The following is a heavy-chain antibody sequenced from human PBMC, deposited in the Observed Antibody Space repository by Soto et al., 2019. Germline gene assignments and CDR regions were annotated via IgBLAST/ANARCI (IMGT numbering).Heavy chain of an antibody. CDR2: LGRSSGAT. Sequence: EVQLLESGGGLVQPGGSLRLSCAASGFTLTSCAMSWVRQTPGKGLEWVSALGRSSGATYYADSVKGRFTISRDTSTNTLYLQMTNLRADDTAIYYCAKGEMATIRNSFDPWGQGTLVTVSS. CDR1: GFTLTSCA. J-gene: IGHJ5*02. V-gene: IGHV3-23*01. CDR3: AKGEMATIRNSFDP. D-gene: IGHD5-12*01.